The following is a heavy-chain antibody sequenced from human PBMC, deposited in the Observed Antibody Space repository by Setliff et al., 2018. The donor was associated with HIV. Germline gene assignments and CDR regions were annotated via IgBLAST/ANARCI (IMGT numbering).Heavy chain of an antibody. V-gene: IGHV3-74*01. CDR3: HSGYDTEEQSYFDY. Sequence: GGSLRLSCAASGFTFDRFWMHWVRQAPGKGLGWVSRVNRDGSSTTYAYSVKDRFTISRDNAKNTLYLQMNSLRAEDTGVYYCHSGYDTEEQSYFDYWGQGALVTVS. D-gene: IGHD5-12*01. CDR2: VNRDGSST. CDR1: GFTFDRFW. J-gene: IGHJ4*02.